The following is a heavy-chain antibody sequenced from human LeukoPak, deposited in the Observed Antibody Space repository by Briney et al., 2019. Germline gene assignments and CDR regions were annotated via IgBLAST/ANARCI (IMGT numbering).Heavy chain of an antibody. CDR1: GFTFSSYE. D-gene: IGHD2-2*01. CDR2: ISSSGSTI. Sequence: GGSLRLSCAASGFTFSSYEMNWVRQAPGKGLEWVSYISSSGSTIYYADSVKGRFTISRDNAKNSLYLQMNSLRAEDTAAYYCARTSRPYYYYMDVWGKGTSVTISS. V-gene: IGHV3-48*03. CDR3: ARTSRPYYYYMDV. J-gene: IGHJ6*03.